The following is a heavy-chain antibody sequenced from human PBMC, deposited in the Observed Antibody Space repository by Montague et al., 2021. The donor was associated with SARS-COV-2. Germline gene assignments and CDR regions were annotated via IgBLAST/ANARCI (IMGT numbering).Heavy chain of an antibody. CDR1: GGSFSGYY. CDR2: INHSGST. CDR3: ASLTLGYCSSTSCYSDWFDP. J-gene: IGHJ5*02. D-gene: IGHD2-2*02. Sequence: SETLSLTCAVYGGSFSGYYWSWIRQPPGKGLEWIGEINHSGSTNYNPSLKSRVTISVDTSKNQFSLKLSCVTAADTAVYYCASLTLGYCSSTSCYSDWFDPWGQGTLVTVSS. V-gene: IGHV4-34*01.